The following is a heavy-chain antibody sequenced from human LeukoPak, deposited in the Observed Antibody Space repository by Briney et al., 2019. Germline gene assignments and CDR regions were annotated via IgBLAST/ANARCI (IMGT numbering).Heavy chain of an antibody. CDR2: ISYDGSNK. D-gene: IGHD6-13*01. CDR1: GFTFSSYG. Sequence: GGSLRLSCAASGFTFSSYGMHWGRQAPGKGLEWVAVISYDGSNKYYADSVKGRFTISRDNSKNTLYLQMNSLRAEDTAVYYCAKAPYSSSWYVDYWGQGTLVTVSS. J-gene: IGHJ4*02. CDR3: AKAPYSSSWYVDY. V-gene: IGHV3-30*18.